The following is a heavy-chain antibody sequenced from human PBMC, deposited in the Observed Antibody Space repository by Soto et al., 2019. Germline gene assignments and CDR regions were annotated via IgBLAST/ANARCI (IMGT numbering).Heavy chain of an antibody. CDR2: ISGDNINS. CDR3: GREGQQLAQEKYYQFNGMDV. CDR1: GFTFSDYG. V-gene: IGHV1-18*01. J-gene: IGHJ6*02. D-gene: IGHD6-13*01. Sequence: ASVKVSCKASGFTFSDYGLSWVRQAPGQPLEWMGWISGDNINSKYSQKFQGRLTMTTDTSTATASMELRSLTSDDTAVYYCGREGQQLAQEKYYQFNGMDVWGQGTPVTVSS.